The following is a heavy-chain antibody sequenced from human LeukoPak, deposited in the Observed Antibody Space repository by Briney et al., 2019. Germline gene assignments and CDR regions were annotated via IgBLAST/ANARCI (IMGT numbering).Heavy chain of an antibody. V-gene: IGHV5-51*01. CDR3: ARNYYDSSGYPSGFDP. CDR2: IYPGDSDT. J-gene: IGHJ5*02. CDR1: GYSFTSYW. Sequence: GESLKISCKGSGYSFTSYWIGWVRQMPGKGLEWMRIIYPGDSDTRYSPSFQGQVTISADKSISTAYLQWSSLKASDTAMYYCARNYYDSSGYPSGFDPWGQGTLVTVSS. D-gene: IGHD3-22*01.